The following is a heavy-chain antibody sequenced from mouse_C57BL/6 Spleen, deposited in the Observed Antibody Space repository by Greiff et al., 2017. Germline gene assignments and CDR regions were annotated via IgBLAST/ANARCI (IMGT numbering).Heavy chain of an antibody. CDR3: ARFITTFPSYWYFDV. D-gene: IGHD1-1*01. J-gene: IGHJ1*03. V-gene: IGHV7-3*01. CDR2: IRNKANGYTT. CDR1: GFTFTDYY. Sequence: EVKVVESGGGLVQPGGSLSLSCAASGFTFTDYYMSWVRQPPGKAPEWLGFIRNKANGYTTEYSASVKGRFTISRDISQSILYLQMNALRAEHSATEYCARFITTFPSYWYFDVWGTGTTVTVSS.